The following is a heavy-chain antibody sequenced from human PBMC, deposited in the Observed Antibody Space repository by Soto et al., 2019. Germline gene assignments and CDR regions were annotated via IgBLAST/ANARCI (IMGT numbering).Heavy chain of an antibody. V-gene: IGHV3-9*01. CDR1: GFTFDDYA. CDR3: AKLGYCSSTSCYRNGMDV. J-gene: IGHJ6*02. D-gene: IGHD2-2*01. Sequence: EVQLVESGGGLVQPGRSLRLSCAASGFTFDDYAMHWVRQAPGKGLEWVSGISWNSGSIGYADSVKGRFTISRDNAKNSLYLQMNRLRAEDTALYYCAKLGYCSSTSCYRNGMDVWGQGTTVTVSS. CDR2: ISWNSGSI.